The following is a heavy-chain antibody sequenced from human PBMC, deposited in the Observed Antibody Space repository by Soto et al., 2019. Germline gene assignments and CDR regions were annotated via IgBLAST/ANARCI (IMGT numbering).Heavy chain of an antibody. CDR3: AKVISTIGSNQWLAQTKHQALDY. J-gene: IGHJ4*02. V-gene: IGHV1-2*02. D-gene: IGHD6-19*01. CDR1: GYNFKGYY. CDR2: MNPNTGGA. Sequence: QVNLVQSGAEVKKPGASVKVSCKASGYNFKGYYIHWVRQAPGQGLEWMGWMNPNTGGANYAQKFQGKVIMTTDTSISTAYLELRSLTSDDTAVYYCAKVISTIGSNQWLAQTKHQALDYWGQGTLVTVSS.